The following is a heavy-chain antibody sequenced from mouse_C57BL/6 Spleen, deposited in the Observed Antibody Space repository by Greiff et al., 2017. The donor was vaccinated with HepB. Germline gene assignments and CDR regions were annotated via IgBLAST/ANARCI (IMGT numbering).Heavy chain of an antibody. CDR2: ISSGSSTI. CDR3: ARRDSSGYGDAMDY. Sequence: EVKLMESGGGLVKPGGSLKLSCAASGFTFSDYGMHWVRQAPEKGLEWVAYISSGSSTIYYADTVKGRFTISRDNAKNTLFLQMTSLRSEDTAMYYCARRDSSGYGDAMDYWGQGTSVTVSS. J-gene: IGHJ4*01. CDR1: GFTFSDYG. D-gene: IGHD3-2*02. V-gene: IGHV5-17*01.